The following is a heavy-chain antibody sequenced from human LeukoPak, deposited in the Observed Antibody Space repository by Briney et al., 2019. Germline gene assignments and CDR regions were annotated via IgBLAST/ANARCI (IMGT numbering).Heavy chain of an antibody. CDR2: ISSSSSYI. CDR1: RFTFSTYT. J-gene: IGHJ4*02. CDR3: ARDRTTVTTFDY. Sequence: GGSLRLSCAASRFTFSTYTMNWVRQAPGKGLEWVSSISSSSSYIYYADSVKGRFTISRDNAKNSLYPQMNTLRAEDTAVYYCARDRTTVTTFDYWGQGTLVTVSS. D-gene: IGHD4-17*01. V-gene: IGHV3-21*01.